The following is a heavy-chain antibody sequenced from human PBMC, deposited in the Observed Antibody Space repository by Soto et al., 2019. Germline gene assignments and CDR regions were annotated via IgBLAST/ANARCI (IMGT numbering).Heavy chain of an antibody. Sequence: GPVRLPWXAPGGTFGGSGVHWVRQTRGKGLVWVSRINSDGSSTSYADSVKGRFTISRDNTKKPLYLQMNSRRAEDTAVYYCSREKGGIVGGLRYWGQGTLVTVSS. J-gene: IGHJ4*02. CDR2: INSDGSST. CDR3: SREKGGIVGGLRY. D-gene: IGHD1-26*01. CDR1: GGTFGGSG. V-gene: IGHV3-74*01.